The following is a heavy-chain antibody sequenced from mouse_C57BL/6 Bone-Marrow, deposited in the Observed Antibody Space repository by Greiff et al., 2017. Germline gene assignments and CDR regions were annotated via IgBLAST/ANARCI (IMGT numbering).Heavy chain of an antibody. CDR1: GYAFTNYL. V-gene: IGHV1-54*01. Sequence: QVQLQQSGAELVRPGTSVKVSCKASGYAFTNYLIEWVKQRPGQGLEWIGVINPGSGGTNYNEKFKGKATLTADKSSSTAYMQLSSLTSEDSAVYFCARRWVYAMDDWGQGTSVTVSS. J-gene: IGHJ4*01. CDR3: ARRWVYAMDD. CDR2: INPGSGGT. D-gene: IGHD4-1*01.